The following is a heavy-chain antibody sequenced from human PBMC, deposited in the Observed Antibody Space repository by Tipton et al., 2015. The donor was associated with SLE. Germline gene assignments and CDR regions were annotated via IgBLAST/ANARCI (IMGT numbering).Heavy chain of an antibody. CDR3: AGAPLGSITGFDF. J-gene: IGHJ4*01. CDR2: IYYTGST. Sequence: GLVKPSETLSLTCTVSGGSLSSSYWSWIRQPPGQGVEWIGYIYYTGSTKYNPSLKSRVTISIDTSKNQFSLKMTSMTAADTAVYYCAGAPLGSITGFDFWGHGTLVTVSS. CDR1: GGSLSSSY. D-gene: IGHD5-24*01. V-gene: IGHV4-59*01.